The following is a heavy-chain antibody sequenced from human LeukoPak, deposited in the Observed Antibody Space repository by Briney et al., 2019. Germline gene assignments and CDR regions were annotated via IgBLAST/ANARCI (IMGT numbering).Heavy chain of an antibody. CDR1: GYTLTGYY. CDR2: INPNSGGT. D-gene: IGHD3-9*01. Sequence: GASVKVSCKAPGYTLTGYYMHWVRQAPGQGLEWMGWINPNSGGTNYAQKFQGRVTMTRDTSISTAYMELSRLRSDDTAVYYCARAKILTGYYVAAADTWGQGTLVTVSS. V-gene: IGHV1-2*02. J-gene: IGHJ5*02. CDR3: ARAKILTGYYVAAADT.